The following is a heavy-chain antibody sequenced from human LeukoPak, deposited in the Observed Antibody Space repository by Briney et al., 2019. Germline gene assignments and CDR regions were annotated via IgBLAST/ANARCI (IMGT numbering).Heavy chain of an antibody. J-gene: IGHJ4*02. D-gene: IGHD6-13*01. CDR2: IYYSGST. CDR1: GGSISSSSYY. Sequence: SETLSLTCTVSGGSISSSSYYWGWIRQPPGKGLEWIGSIYYSGSTYYNPSLKSRVTISVDTSKNQFSLKLSSVTAADTAVYYCAGPGPIAAAGTYEDYWGQGTLVTVSS. CDR3: AGPGPIAAAGTYEDY. V-gene: IGHV4-39*01.